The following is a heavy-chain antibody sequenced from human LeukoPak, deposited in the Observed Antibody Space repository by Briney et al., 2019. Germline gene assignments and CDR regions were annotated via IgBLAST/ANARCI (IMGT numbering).Heavy chain of an antibody. CDR2: ISAYNGNT. V-gene: IGHV1-18*01. CDR3: ARGGRGYSYGYWPYYYYYYYMDV. CDR1: GYTFTSYG. Sequence: ASVKVSCKASGYTFTSYGISWVRQAPGQGLEWMGWISAYNGNTNYAQKFQGRVTMTRDTSISTAYMELSRLRSDDTAVYYCARGGRGYSYGYWPYYYYYYYMDVWGKGTTVTISS. J-gene: IGHJ6*03. D-gene: IGHD5-18*01.